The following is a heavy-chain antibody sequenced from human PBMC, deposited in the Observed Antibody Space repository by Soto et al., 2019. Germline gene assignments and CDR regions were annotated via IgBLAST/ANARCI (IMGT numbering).Heavy chain of an antibody. CDR2: ISYDGSNK. D-gene: IGHD6-13*01. CDR3: AKDLSGYSSSWVFAY. CDR1: GFTFSSYG. Sequence: PGGSLRLSCAASGFTFSSYGMHWVRQAPGKGLEWVAVISYDGSNKYYADSVKGRFTISRDNSKNTLYLQMNSLRAEDAAMYYCAKDLSGYSSSWVFAYWGQGTLVTVSS. J-gene: IGHJ4*02. V-gene: IGHV3-30*18.